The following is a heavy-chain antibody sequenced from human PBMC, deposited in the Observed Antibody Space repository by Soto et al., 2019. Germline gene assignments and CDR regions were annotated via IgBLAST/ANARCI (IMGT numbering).Heavy chain of an antibody. CDR1: GYSFTSYW. CDR2: IDPSDSYT. D-gene: IGHD5-18*01. V-gene: IGHV5-10-1*01. J-gene: IGHJ4*02. CDR3: ARLIGYGREYFDY. Sequence: XESLKISCECCGYSFTSYWISWGRQMPGKGLEWMGSIDPSDSYTNYSPSFQGNVTISAEKSISTAYLQWSSLKASDTAMYYCARLIGYGREYFDYWGQGTLVTVSS.